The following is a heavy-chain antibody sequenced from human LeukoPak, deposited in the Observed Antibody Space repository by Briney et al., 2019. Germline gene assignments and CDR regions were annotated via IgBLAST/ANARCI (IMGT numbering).Heavy chain of an antibody. CDR3: ARIRSSASPFDS. CDR1: GGSISSYY. D-gene: IGHD2-2*01. CDR2: IYYTGST. V-gene: IGHV4-59*01. Sequence: SETLSLTCTVSGGSISSYYWSWIRQPPGKGLEWFGYIYYTGSTTYNPSLKSRVTMSADTSKNQFSLKLSSVTAADTAVYYCARIRSSASPFDSWGQGTLVTVS. J-gene: IGHJ4*02.